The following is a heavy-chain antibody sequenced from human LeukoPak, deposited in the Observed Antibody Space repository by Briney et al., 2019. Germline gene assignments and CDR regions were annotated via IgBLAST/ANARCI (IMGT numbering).Heavy chain of an antibody. J-gene: IGHJ4*02. Sequence: SQTLSLTCTVSGGSISSGDYYWSSIRQPPGKGLEWIGYIYYSGGTYYNPSLKSRVTTSVDTSKNQFSLKLSSVTAADTAVYYCARDANTYCSGGSCYSGFDYWGQGTLVTVSS. V-gene: IGHV4-30-4*01. D-gene: IGHD2-15*01. CDR3: ARDANTYCSGGSCYSGFDY. CDR1: GGSISSGDYY. CDR2: IYYSGGT.